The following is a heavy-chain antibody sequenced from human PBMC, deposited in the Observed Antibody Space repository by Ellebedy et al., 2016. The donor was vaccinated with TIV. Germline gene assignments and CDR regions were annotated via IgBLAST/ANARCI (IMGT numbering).Heavy chain of an antibody. V-gene: IGHV3-23*01. CDR3: VRSLGYGSGSDFDY. CDR1: GFTFSSYA. Sequence: GESLKISCAASGFTFSSYAMSWVRQAPGKGLEWVSVISGSGGTTNYADSVKGRFTISRDNSKNTLFLQMNSLRAEDTAVYYCVRSLGYGSGSDFDYWGQGTLVTVSS. CDR2: ISGSGGTT. J-gene: IGHJ4*02. D-gene: IGHD3-10*01.